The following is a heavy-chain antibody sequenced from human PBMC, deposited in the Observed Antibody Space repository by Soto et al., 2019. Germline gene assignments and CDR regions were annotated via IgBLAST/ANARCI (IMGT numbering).Heavy chain of an antibody. J-gene: IGHJ4*02. CDR1: GYTFTSYG. V-gene: IGHV1-18*01. CDR3: FPDYDSSGRGDSFDY. Sequence: ASVKVSCKASGYTFTSYGISWVRQAPGQGLEWMGWISAYNGNTNYAQKLQGRVTITTDTSTSTAYIELSSLRSEDTAVYNCFPDYDSSGRGDSFDYWGQGTLVTVSS. CDR2: ISAYNGNT. D-gene: IGHD3-22*01.